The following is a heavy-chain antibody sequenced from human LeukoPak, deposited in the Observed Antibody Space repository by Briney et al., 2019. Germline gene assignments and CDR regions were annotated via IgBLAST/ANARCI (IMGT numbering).Heavy chain of an antibody. D-gene: IGHD3-22*01. J-gene: IGHJ4*02. CDR3: ARRDYYDSSAGPGGVDY. CDR2: ISGSGGST. CDR1: GFTFSSYA. V-gene: IGHV3-23*01. Sequence: GGSLRLSCAASGFTFSSYAMSWVRQAPGKGLEWVSAISGSGGSTYYADSVKGRFTISRDNSKNTLYLQMNSLRAEDTAVYYCARRDYYDSSAGPGGVDYWGQGTLVTVSS.